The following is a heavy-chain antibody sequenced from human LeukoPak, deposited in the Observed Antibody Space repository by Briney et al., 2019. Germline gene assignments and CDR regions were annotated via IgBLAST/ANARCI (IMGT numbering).Heavy chain of an antibody. Sequence: SVKVSCKASGGTFSSYAISWVRQAPGQGLEWMGGIIPIFGTANYAQKFQGRVTITADKSTSTAYMELSSLRSEDTAVFYCAGSPPFPHAFDIWGQGTMVTVSS. CDR3: AGSPPFPHAFDI. V-gene: IGHV1-69*06. J-gene: IGHJ3*02. CDR1: GGTFSSYA. CDR2: IIPIFGTA.